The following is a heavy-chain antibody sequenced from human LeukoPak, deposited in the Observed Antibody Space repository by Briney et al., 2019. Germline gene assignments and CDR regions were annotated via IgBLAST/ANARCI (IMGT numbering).Heavy chain of an antibody. V-gene: IGHV3-43*02. CDR2: ISGDGDRT. CDR1: GFTFDGHA. J-gene: IGHJ6*03. Sequence: QSGGSLRLSCAASGFTFDGHAMQWVRQAPGKGLEWVSVISGDGDRTYYAGSVKGRFTVSRDNSKNSLYLQLNSLRGEDTALYYCAKDARLIHLWSIVYYYYYMDVWGKGTAVTVSS. CDR3: AKDARLIHLWSIVYYYYYMDV. D-gene: IGHD5-18*01.